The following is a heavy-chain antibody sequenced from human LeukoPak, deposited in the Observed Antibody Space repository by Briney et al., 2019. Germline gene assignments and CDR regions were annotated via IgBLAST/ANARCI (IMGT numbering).Heavy chain of an antibody. CDR2: IYHSGSP. J-gene: IGHJ4*02. CDR1: GYSISSGYY. D-gene: IGHD5-12*01. CDR3: ARESRLGYSGYDRFDY. Sequence: SETLSLTCTVSGYSISSGYYWGWIRQPPGKGLEWIGSIYHSGSPYYNPSLKSRVTISVDTSKNQFSLKLSSVTAADTAVYYCARESRLGYSGYDRFDYWGQGTLVTVSS. V-gene: IGHV4-38-2*02.